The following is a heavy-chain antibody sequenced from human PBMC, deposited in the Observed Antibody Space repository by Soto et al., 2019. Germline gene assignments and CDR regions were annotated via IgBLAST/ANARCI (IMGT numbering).Heavy chain of an antibody. CDR2: INPDGSST. CDR3: ARDNWNSY. Sequence: EVHLVESGGGLVQPGRSLRLSCAASGFTFNLYWMHWVRQAPGKGLVWVSRINPDGSSTTYADSVKGRFTISRDNSKNTVYLQMNGLGAEDTAIYYCARDNWNSYWGQGALVTVSS. V-gene: IGHV3-74*01. CDR1: GFTFNLYW. J-gene: IGHJ4*02. D-gene: IGHD1-7*01.